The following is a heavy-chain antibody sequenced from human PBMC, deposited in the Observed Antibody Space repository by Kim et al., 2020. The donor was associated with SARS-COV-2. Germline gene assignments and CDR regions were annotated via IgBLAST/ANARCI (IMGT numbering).Heavy chain of an antibody. CDR3: AKTSSTFKFPT. V-gene: IGHV3-23*01. D-gene: IGHD6-6*01. CDR2: T. Sequence: TYSADAVKGRFTISRETSKNTLFLQMSSLRADDTAIYYCAKTSSTFKFPTWGQGTLVIVSS. J-gene: IGHJ4*02.